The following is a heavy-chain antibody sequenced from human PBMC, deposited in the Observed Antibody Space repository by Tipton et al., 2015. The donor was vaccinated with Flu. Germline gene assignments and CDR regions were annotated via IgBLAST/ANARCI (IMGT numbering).Heavy chain of an antibody. CDR2: ISSSGSTI. V-gene: IGHV3-48*03. CDR3: ASLDIVVLYFYYGMDV. J-gene: IGHJ6*02. Sequence: AASGFTFSSYEMNWVRQAPGKGLEWVSYISSSGSTIYYADSVKGRFTISRDNAKNSLYLQMNSLRAEDTAVYYCASLDIVVLYFYYGMDVWGQGTTVTVSS. D-gene: IGHD2-2*03. CDR1: GFTFSSYE.